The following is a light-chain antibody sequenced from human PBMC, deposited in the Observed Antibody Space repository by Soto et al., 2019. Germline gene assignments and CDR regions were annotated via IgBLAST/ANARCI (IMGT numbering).Light chain of an antibody. CDR2: GTS. J-gene: IGKJ4*01. V-gene: IGKV1-39*01. CDR3: QQGYNTPL. Sequence: DIQMTQFPSSLSASIGDRVTITCRTSQRISSYLNWYQQKPGKAPKLLIYGTSSLQSGVPSRFSGSGSGTAFTLTISSLQPEDFATYYCQQGYNTPLFXGGTKVDIK. CDR1: QRISSY.